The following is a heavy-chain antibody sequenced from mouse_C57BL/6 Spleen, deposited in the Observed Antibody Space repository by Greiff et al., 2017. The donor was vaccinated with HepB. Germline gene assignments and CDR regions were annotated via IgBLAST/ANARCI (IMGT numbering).Heavy chain of an antibody. CDR2: IYPRSGNT. CDR1: GYTFTSYG. Sequence: VQVVESGAELARPGASVKLSCKASGYTFTSYGISWVKQRTGQGLEWIGEIYPRSGNTYYNEKFKGKATLTADKSSSTAYMELRSLTSEDSAVYFCARSGSSHYYAMDYWGQGTSVTVSS. J-gene: IGHJ4*01. CDR3: ARSGSSHYYAMDY. D-gene: IGHD1-1*01. V-gene: IGHV1-81*01.